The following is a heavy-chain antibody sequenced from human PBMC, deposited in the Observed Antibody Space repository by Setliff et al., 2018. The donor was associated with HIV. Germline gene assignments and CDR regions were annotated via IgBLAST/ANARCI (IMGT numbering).Heavy chain of an antibody. D-gene: IGHD2-8*01. J-gene: IGHJ3*02. CDR1: GYTFTSYG. Sequence: ASVKVSCKASGYTFTSYGISWVRQAPGRGLEWMGWISAYNGNTNDAQKLQGRVTMTTDTSTSTAYMELRRLRSDDTAVYFCARDQSMRVPDAFDIWGQGTMVTVSS. CDR2: ISAYNGNT. V-gene: IGHV1-18*01. CDR3: ARDQSMRVPDAFDI.